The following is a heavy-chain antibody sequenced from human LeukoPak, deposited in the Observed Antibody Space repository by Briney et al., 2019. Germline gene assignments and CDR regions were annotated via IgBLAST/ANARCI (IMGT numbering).Heavy chain of an antibody. CDR3: ARVRTEWYIDL. CDR1: GFTFSSYW. D-gene: IGHD2-8*02. Sequence: GGSLRLSCAASGFTFSSYWMSWVRQAPGKGLEWVANIKQDGSEKYYVDSVKGRFTISRDNAKNSLYLHLNSLRAEDTAIYYCARVRTEWYIDLWGRGTLVTVSP. V-gene: IGHV3-7*01. J-gene: IGHJ2*01. CDR2: IKQDGSEK.